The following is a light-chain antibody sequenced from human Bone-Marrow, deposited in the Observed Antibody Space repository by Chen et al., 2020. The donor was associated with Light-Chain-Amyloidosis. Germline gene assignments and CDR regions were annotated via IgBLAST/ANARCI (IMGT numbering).Light chain of an antibody. CDR2: DAS. CDR3: QVWGRSSDRPV. Sequence: SYVLTQPSSVSVAPGQTATIACGGNNIGSTSLHWYQQTPGQAPLLAVYDASDRPSGLPARLSGSTSGHTATLTISGVEAGDEADYYCQVWGRSSDRPVFGGGTQLTVL. V-gene: IGLV3-21*02. CDR1: NIGSTS. J-gene: IGLJ3*02.